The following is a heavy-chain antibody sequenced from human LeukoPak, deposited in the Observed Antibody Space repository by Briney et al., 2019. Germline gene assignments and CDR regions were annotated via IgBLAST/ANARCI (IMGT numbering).Heavy chain of an antibody. V-gene: IGHV1-69*01. CDR3: ARDHRGFYYGSGNYYYLDV. J-gene: IGHJ6*03. D-gene: IGHD3-10*01. Sequence: SAKVSCKASGGTYNNYAITWVRQAPGQGLEWVGGILPVFGTSNYAQRFQGRVTIIADESTGTTYMELSSLRSEDTAVYYCARDHRGFYYGSGNYYYLDVWGKGTTVTVSS. CDR1: GGTYNNYA. CDR2: ILPVFGTS.